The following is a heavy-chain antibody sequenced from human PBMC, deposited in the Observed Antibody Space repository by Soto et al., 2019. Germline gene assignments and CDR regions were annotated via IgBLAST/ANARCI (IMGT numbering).Heavy chain of an antibody. Sequence: QVQLVQSGAEKKKPGASVKVSCKASGYTFTSYAIDWVRQAPGQRLEWMGWINAGNGNTKYCQKFQDRVTITRDTSASTAYMELSSLRSEDTAVYDCARGFPLWFDTWGQGTLVTVSS. D-gene: IGHD3-3*01. CDR3: ARGFPLWFDT. V-gene: IGHV1-3*05. CDR1: GYTFTSYA. J-gene: IGHJ5*02. CDR2: INAGNGNT.